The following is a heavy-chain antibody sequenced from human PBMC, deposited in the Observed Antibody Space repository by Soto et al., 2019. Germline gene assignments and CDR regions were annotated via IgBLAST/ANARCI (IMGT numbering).Heavy chain of an antibody. CDR1: VFTFISYG. Sequence: PGWSLRLSCAASVFTFISYGMHWVRQAPGKGLEWVAVISYDGSNKYYADSVKGRFTISRDNSKNTLYLQMNSLRAEDTAVYYCAKDILTGYYGYFDYWGQGTLVTVSS. D-gene: IGHD3-9*01. CDR3: AKDILTGYYGYFDY. J-gene: IGHJ4*02. V-gene: IGHV3-30*18. CDR2: ISYDGSNK.